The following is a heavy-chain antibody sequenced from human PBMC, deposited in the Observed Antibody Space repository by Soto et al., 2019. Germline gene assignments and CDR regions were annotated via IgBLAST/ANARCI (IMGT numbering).Heavy chain of an antibody. Sequence: EVQLLESGGGLVQPGGSLRLSCAASGFTFSSYAMSWVRQAPGKGLEWVSAISGSGGSTYYADSVKGRVTISRDNSQNTLYLQMNSLRAEDTAVYYCAKVTVRGVIITRWFDPWGQGTLVTVSA. CDR3: AKVTVRGVIITRWFDP. V-gene: IGHV3-23*01. J-gene: IGHJ5*02. D-gene: IGHD3-10*01. CDR2: ISGSGGST. CDR1: GFTFSSYA.